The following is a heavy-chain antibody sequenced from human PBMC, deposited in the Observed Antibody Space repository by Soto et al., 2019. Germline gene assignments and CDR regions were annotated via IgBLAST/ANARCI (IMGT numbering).Heavy chain of an antibody. D-gene: IGHD2-21*02. V-gene: IGHV1-46*03. Sequence: ASVKVSCKASGYTFSSYYMNWVRQAPGQGLEWLGIINPSGGYTTYAQRFLGRVTMTSDTSTSTVHMELGSLTSEDTAVYYCARGGGIVVATAPYDHWGQGTLVT. CDR3: ARGGGIVVATAPYDH. CDR1: GYTFSSYY. J-gene: IGHJ4*02. CDR2: INPSGGYT.